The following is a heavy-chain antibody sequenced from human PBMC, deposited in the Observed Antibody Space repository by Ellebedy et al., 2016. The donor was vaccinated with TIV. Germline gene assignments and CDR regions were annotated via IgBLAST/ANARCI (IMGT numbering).Heavy chain of an antibody. CDR2: IYYSGYT. V-gene: IGHV4-39*01. CDR1: GGSISPYY. J-gene: IGHJ6*02. Sequence: MPGGSLRLSCTVSGGSISPYYWGWIRQPPGKGLEWIGSIYYSGYTYYNPSLKSRVTISIDTSKIQFSLKLSSVTAADTAVYYCARRAASGGMDVWGQGTTVTVSS. D-gene: IGHD3-10*01. CDR3: ARRAASGGMDV.